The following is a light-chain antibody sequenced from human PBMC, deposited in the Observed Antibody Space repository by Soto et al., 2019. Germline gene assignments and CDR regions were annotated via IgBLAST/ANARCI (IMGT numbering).Light chain of an antibody. V-gene: IGLV1-40*01. CDR3: QSYDTSLSASYV. CDR2: GNT. J-gene: IGLJ1*01. CDR1: SSNIGAGYE. Sequence: QSVLKQPPSVSGAPGRRVTISCTGSSSNIGAGYEVHWYQHLPGKAPKLLIYGNTNRPSGVPDRFSGSKSGTSASLAITGLQAEDEADYYCQSYDTSLSASYVFGGGTKVTVL.